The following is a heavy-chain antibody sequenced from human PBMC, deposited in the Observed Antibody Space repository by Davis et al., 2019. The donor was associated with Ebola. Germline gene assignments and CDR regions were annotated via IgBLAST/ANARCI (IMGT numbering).Heavy chain of an antibody. CDR3: AKDKILWFGELFDY. CDR2: ISGSGGST. J-gene: IGHJ4*02. D-gene: IGHD3-10*01. V-gene: IGHV3-23*01. Sequence: GESLKISCAASGFTFSSYAMSWVRQAPGKGLEWVSAISGSGGSTYYADSVKGRFTISRDNSKNTLYLQMNSLRAEDTAVYYCAKDKILWFGELFDYWGQGTLVTVSS. CDR1: GFTFSSYA.